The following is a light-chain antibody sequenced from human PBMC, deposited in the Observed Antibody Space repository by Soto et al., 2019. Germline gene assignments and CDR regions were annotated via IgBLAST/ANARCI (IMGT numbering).Light chain of an antibody. V-gene: IGLV2-11*01. CDR3: CSYAGSYTLGV. CDR2: DVD. Sequence: QSVLTQPPSVSGSPGQSVTISCTGTSSDVGAYDFVSWYQQHPGKAPKLMIYDVDKRPSGVSDRFSGSKSGNTASLTVSGLQAEDEADYYCCSYAGSYTLGVFGGGTKLTVL. J-gene: IGLJ2*01. CDR1: SSDVGAYDF.